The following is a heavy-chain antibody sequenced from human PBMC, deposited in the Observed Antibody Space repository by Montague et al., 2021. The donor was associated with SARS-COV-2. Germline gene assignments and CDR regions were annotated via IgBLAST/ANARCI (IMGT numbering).Heavy chain of an antibody. CDR2: IYYSGSI. D-gene: IGHD3-10*01. J-gene: IGHJ4*02. CDR3: ARESGSGSYLVY. V-gene: IGHV4-39*01. Sequence: SETLSLTCTVSGGSISSSSYYWGWIRQPPGKGLEWIGRIYYSGSIYYNSSLKSLVTISVDTSKNQFSLKLSSVTAADTAVYYCARESGSGSYLVYWGQGTLVTVSS. CDR1: GGSISSSSYY.